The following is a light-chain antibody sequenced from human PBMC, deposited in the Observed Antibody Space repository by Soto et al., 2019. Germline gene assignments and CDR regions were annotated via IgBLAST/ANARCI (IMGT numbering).Light chain of an antibody. J-gene: IGLJ2*01. V-gene: IGLV2-14*01. CDR3: ASYTSNTDVV. CDR1: SSDIGGYNY. CDR2: EVT. Sequence: QSVLTQPASVSGSPGQWITISFTGASSDIGGYNYVSWYQQHSGEAPKLIISEVTNRPSGVSDRFSGSKSGNTASLTISGLRPEDEADYYCASYTSNTDVVFGGGTKVTVL.